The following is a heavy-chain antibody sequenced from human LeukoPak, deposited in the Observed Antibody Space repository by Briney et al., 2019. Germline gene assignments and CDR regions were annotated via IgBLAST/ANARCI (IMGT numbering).Heavy chain of an antibody. V-gene: IGHV3-74*01. CDR3: ARELPREVTLDY. CDR2: INNGGSDM. Sequence: PGGSLRLSCAASGFTFISYGMQWVRQAPGKGLVWVSRINNGGSDMSYADSVKGRFTISRGNAKNTLYLQMKSLRAEDTAVYYCARELPREVTLDYWGQGTPVTVSS. J-gene: IGHJ4*01. CDR1: GFTFISYG. D-gene: IGHD2-21*02.